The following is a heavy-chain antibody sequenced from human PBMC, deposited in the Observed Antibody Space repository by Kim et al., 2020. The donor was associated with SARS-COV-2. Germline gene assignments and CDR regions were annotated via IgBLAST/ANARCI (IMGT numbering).Heavy chain of an antibody. Sequence: SETLSLTCTVSGGSISSYYWSWIRQPAGKGLEWIGRIYTSGSTNYNPSPKSRVTXPVXTSKNQFSLELSCVPAXDPAVYYCARDXXXXXXYYVSDYYYYGXXXWGQGXXXTVSS. CDR2: IYTSGST. V-gene: IGHV4-4*07. CDR1: GGSISSYY. J-gene: IGHJ6*02. CDR3: ARDXXXXXXYYVSDYYYYGXXX. D-gene: IGHD1-26*01.